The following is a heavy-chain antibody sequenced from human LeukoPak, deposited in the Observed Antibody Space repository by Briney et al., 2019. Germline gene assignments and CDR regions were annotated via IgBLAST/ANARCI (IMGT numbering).Heavy chain of an antibody. V-gene: IGHV4-4*02. D-gene: IGHD3-9*01. Sequence: PSGTLSLTCAVSGGSISSSNWWSWVRQPPGKGLEWIGEIYHSGSTNYNPSLKSRVTISVDKSKNQFSLKLSSVTAADTAVYYCARDTMYYDILTGFHPWFDPWGQGTLVTVSS. J-gene: IGHJ5*02. CDR3: ARDTMYYDILTGFHPWFDP. CDR2: IYHSGST. CDR1: GGSISSSNW.